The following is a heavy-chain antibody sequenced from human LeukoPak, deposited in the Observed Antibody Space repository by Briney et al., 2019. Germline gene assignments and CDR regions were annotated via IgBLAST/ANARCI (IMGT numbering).Heavy chain of an antibody. CDR3: ARATPLGYDYVWGSYRYSYFDY. J-gene: IGHJ4*02. CDR1: GGSFSGYY. D-gene: IGHD3-16*02. V-gene: IGHV4-34*01. Sequence: SETLSLTCAVYGGSFSGYYWSWIRQPPGKGLEWIGEINHRGSTNYNPSLKSRVTISVDTSKNQFSLKLSSVTAADTAVYYCARATPLGYDYVWGSYRYSYFDYWGQGTLVTVSS. CDR2: INHRGST.